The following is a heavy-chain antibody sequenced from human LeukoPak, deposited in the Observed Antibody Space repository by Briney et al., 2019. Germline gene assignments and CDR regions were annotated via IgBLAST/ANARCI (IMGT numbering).Heavy chain of an antibody. CDR3: ARDQQVGATVWYFDL. Sequence: GGSLRLSCAASGFTFSSYGMHWVGQAPGKGLEWVALIWYDGSNKYYADSVKGRFTISRDNSKNTLYLQMNSLRAEDTAVYYCARDQQVGATVWYFDLWGRGTLVTVSS. CDR1: GFTFSSYG. D-gene: IGHD1-26*01. J-gene: IGHJ2*01. V-gene: IGHV3-33*01. CDR2: IWYDGSNK.